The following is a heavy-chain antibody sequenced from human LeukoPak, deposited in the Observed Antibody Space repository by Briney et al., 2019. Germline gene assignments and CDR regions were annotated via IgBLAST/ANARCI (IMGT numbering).Heavy chain of an antibody. J-gene: IGHJ5*02. Sequence: WASVKVSCKSSGYTFTSYGISWVRQAPGQGLEWMGWISPYNGDTKYAQKLQGRVTMTRDTSTSTAYMELGSLRSDDTAVYYCARDPYYYDTSGYLNWFDHWGQGTLVTVSS. CDR3: ARDPYYYDTSGYLNWFDH. CDR2: ISPYNGDT. CDR1: GYTFTSYG. V-gene: IGHV1-18*01. D-gene: IGHD3-22*01.